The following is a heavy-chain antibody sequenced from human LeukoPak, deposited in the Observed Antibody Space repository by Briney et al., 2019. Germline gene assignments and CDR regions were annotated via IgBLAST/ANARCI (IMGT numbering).Heavy chain of an antibody. Sequence: ETLSLTCTVSGGSISSYYWSWIRQAPGKRLEWVSGISDSGDDTDYADSVKGRFTISRDNSKNTLFLQMNILRVEDTAVYYCVKVGGGGGWYWSPWGQGTLVTVSS. V-gene: IGHV3-23*01. J-gene: IGHJ5*02. CDR1: GGSISSYY. D-gene: IGHD6-19*01. CDR3: VKVGGGGGWYWSP. CDR2: ISDSGDDT.